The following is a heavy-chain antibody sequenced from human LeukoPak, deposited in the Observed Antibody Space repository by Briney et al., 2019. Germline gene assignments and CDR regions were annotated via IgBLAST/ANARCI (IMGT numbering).Heavy chain of an antibody. CDR3: ARKGLRSGYVPLDY. D-gene: IGHD3-3*01. V-gene: IGHV4-4*02. CDR1: GDSISSNSW. Sequence: SETLPLTCAVSGDSISSNSWWSWVRLPPGKGLEWIGEIYHSGSTNYNPSLKSRVTISVDKSKNQFSLKLRSVTAADTAVYYCARKGLRSGYVPLDYWGQGTLVTVSS. CDR2: IYHSGST. J-gene: IGHJ4*02.